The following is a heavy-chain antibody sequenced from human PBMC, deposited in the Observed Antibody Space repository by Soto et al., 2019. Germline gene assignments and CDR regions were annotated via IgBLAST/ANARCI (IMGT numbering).Heavy chain of an antibody. Sequence: SETLSLTCAVYGGSVNGYYWNWIRQPPGKGLEWIGEINHTGGTHYNPSLKSRVTMSVDTSKNQFSLRLSSVTAADTAVYYCARAVYCTTANCWDDFHYYNIDVWGQGTAVTVSS. CDR3: ARAVYCTTANCWDDFHYYNIDV. D-gene: IGHD2-2*01. V-gene: IGHV4-34*10. J-gene: IGHJ6*02. CDR2: INHTGGT. CDR1: GGSVNGYY.